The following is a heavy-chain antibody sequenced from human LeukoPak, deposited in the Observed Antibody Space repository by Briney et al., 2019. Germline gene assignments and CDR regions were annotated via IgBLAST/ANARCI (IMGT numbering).Heavy chain of an antibody. D-gene: IGHD2-8*01. CDR2: INAGNGDT. V-gene: IGHV1-3*01. CDR1: GYMFTTYA. Sequence: VASVKVSCKASGYMFTTYAMHWVRQAPGQRLEWMGWINAGNGDTKYSQKFQGRVTITWDTSASTAYMELSSLRSEDTAVYYCARDQWVLDYYYGMDVWGKGTTVTVSS. CDR3: ARDQWVLDYYYGMDV. J-gene: IGHJ6*04.